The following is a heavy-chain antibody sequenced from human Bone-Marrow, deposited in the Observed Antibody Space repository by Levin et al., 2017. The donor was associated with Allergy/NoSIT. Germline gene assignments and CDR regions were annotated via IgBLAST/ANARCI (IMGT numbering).Heavy chain of an antibody. CDR1: AYSFSNHW. V-gene: IGHV5-51*01. D-gene: IGHD3-3*02. J-gene: IGHJ3*01. CDR2: IYPADSDT. CDR3: ARSRISPDVGSFDF. Sequence: ASVKVSCKGSAYSFSNHWIAWVRQMPGRGLEWMGVIYPADSDTRYSPSFQGQVTISEDKSIGTAYLQWSSLKSSDTAIYYCARSRISPDVGSFDFWGPGTMVTVSS.